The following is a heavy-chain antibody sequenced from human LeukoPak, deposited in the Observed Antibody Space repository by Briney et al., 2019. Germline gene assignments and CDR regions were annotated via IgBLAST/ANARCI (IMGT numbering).Heavy chain of an antibody. V-gene: IGHV4-34*01. Sequence: SETLSLTCAVYGGSFSGYYWSWIRQPPGEGLEWIGEINHSGSTNYNPSLKSRVTISVDTSKNQFSLKLSSVTAADTAVYYCARGAGARRGGKFDYWGQGTLVTVSS. J-gene: IGHJ4*02. CDR1: GGSFSGYY. CDR2: INHSGST. CDR3: ARGAGARRGGKFDY. D-gene: IGHD3-10*01.